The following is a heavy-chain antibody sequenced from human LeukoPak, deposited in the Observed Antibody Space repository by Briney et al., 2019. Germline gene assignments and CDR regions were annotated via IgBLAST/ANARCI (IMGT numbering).Heavy chain of an antibody. CDR3: ARDSEATESWYFDL. CDR1: GYTFTGYY. CDR2: INPNSGGT. V-gene: IGHV1-2*02. D-gene: IGHD5-12*01. Sequence: ASVKVSCKASGYTFTGYYMHWVRQAPGQGLEWMGWINPNSGGTNYAQKFQGRVTMTRDTAISTAYMELSRLRSDDTAVYYCARDSEATESWYFDLWGRGTPVTVSS. J-gene: IGHJ2*01.